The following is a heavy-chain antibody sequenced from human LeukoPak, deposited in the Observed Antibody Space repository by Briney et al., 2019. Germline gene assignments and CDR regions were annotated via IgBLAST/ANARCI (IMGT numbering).Heavy chain of an antibody. J-gene: IGHJ4*02. V-gene: IGHV3-48*03. CDR3: ARSSNSGWLSIDY. CDR1: GFTFSSYE. D-gene: IGHD1-26*01. CDR2: ISSSGSTI. Sequence: GGSLRLSCAASGFTFSSYEMNWVRQAPGKGLEGVSYISSSGSTIYYADSVKGRFTISRDNAKNSLYLQMNSLRAEDTAVYYCARSSNSGWLSIDYWGQGTLVTVSS.